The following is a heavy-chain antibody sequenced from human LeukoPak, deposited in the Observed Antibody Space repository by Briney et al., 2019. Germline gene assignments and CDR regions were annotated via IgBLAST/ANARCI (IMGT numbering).Heavy chain of an antibody. CDR1: GYTFTSYG. CDR3: ARGNTYYYDSSVYTANWFDP. Sequence: GASVKVSCKASGYTFTSYGISWVRQAPGQGLEWMGWISAYNGNTNYAQKLQGRVTMTTDTSTSTAYMELRSLRSEDTAVYYCARGNTYYYDSSVYTANWFDPWGQGTLVTVSS. D-gene: IGHD3-22*01. J-gene: IGHJ5*02. V-gene: IGHV1-18*01. CDR2: ISAYNGNT.